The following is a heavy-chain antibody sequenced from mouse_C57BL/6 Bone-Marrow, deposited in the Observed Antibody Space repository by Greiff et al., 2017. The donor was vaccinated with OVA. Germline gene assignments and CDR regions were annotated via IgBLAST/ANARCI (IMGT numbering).Heavy chain of an antibody. Sequence: VQLQQPGAELVKPGASVKMSCKASGYTFTSYWITWVKQRPGQGLEWIGDIYPGSGRTNYHEKFKSKATLTVDTSSSTAYMQLSSLTSEDSAVYYCARSGITTVEGDFAMDYWGQGTSVTVSS. CDR1: GYTFTSYW. CDR2: IYPGSGRT. CDR3: ARSGITTVEGDFAMDY. J-gene: IGHJ4*01. D-gene: IGHD1-1*01. V-gene: IGHV1-55*01.